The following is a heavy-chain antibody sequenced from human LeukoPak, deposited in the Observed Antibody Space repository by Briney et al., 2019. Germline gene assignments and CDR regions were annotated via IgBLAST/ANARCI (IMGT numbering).Heavy chain of an antibody. CDR2: ISGSGGST. Sequence: PGGSLRLSCAASGFTFSSYAMSWVRQAPGEGLEWVSAISGSGGSTYYADSVKGRFTISRDNSKNTLYLQMNSLRAEDTAVYYCAKDGVVGATTEHDAFDIWGQGTMVTVSS. D-gene: IGHD1-26*01. V-gene: IGHV3-23*01. CDR1: GFTFSSYA. J-gene: IGHJ3*02. CDR3: AKDGVVGATTEHDAFDI.